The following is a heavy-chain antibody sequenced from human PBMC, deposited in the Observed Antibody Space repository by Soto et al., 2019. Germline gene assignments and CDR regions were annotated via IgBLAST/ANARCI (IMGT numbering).Heavy chain of an antibody. Sequence: QVQLQESGPGLVKPSGTLSLTCAVSGGSISSSNWWSWVRQPPGKGLEWIGEIYHSGSTNYNPSLMSRVTISVDKSKNQFSLKLSSVTAADTAVYYCARSDEGIAAAGTHYWGQGTLVTVSS. V-gene: IGHV4-4*02. J-gene: IGHJ4*02. CDR3: ARSDEGIAAAGTHY. D-gene: IGHD6-13*01. CDR2: IYHSGST. CDR1: GGSISSSNW.